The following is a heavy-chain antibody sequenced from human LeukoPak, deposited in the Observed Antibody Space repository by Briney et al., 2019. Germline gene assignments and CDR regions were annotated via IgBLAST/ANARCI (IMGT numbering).Heavy chain of an antibody. CDR2: INQSGST. J-gene: IGHJ5*02. D-gene: IGHD2-2*01. CDR3: AQAHCSSTSCYAGWFDP. Sequence: SETLSLTCAVYGGSFSGYCWSWIRQPPGKGLEWIGEINQSGSTNYNPSLKTRVTISVDTSKNQFSLKLRSVTAADTAVYYCAQAHCSSTSCYAGWFDPWGQGTLVTVSS. CDR1: GGSFSGYC. V-gene: IGHV4-34*01.